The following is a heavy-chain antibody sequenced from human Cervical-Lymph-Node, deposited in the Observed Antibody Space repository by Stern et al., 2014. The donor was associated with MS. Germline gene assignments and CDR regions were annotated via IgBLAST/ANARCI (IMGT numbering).Heavy chain of an antibody. CDR1: GFTFTDYY. Sequence: QVQLVESGGGLVKPGGSLRLSCAASGFTFTDYYMNWIRQAPGKGLEWVSYISSSGGSIYYADSVKGRFTISRDNAKNSLYLRMNSLRADDTAVYYCARTAAPCSGGRCYRSDYWGQGTLVTVSS. CDR3: ARTAAPCSGGRCYRSDY. V-gene: IGHV3-11*01. J-gene: IGHJ4*02. CDR2: ISSSGGSI. D-gene: IGHD2-15*01.